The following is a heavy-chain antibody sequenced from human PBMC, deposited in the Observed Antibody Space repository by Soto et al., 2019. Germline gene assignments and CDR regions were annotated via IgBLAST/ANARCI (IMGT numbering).Heavy chain of an antibody. CDR3: AREPGDYPYNYYYYGMDV. V-gene: IGHV3-33*01. J-gene: IGHJ6*02. Sequence: GGSLRLSCAASGFTFSSYGMHWVRQAPGKGLEWVAVIWYDGSNKYYADSVKGRFTISRDNSKNTLYLQMNSLRAEDTAVYYCAREPGDYPYNYYYYGMDVWGQGTTVTVSS. D-gene: IGHD4-17*01. CDR2: IWYDGSNK. CDR1: GFTFSSYG.